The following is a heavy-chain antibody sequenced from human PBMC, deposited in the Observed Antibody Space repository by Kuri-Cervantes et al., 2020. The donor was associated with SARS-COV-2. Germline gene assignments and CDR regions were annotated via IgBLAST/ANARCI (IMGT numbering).Heavy chain of an antibody. J-gene: IGHJ6*03. Sequence: KVSCKASGYTFTSYYMHWVRQAPGQGLEWMGIINPSGGSTSYAQKFQGRVTMTRDTSMSTVYMELSSLRSEDTTVYYCARKSIAARPSPSYYYYMDVWGKGTTVTVSS. CDR2: INPSGGST. D-gene: IGHD6-6*01. CDR1: GYTFTSYY. CDR3: ARKSIAARPSPSYYYYMDV. V-gene: IGHV1-46*01.